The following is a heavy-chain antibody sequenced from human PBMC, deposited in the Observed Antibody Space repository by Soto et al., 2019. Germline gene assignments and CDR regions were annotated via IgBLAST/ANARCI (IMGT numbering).Heavy chain of an antibody. Sequence: EVQLVESGGGLVQPGGSLRLSCAASGFTFSSYSMNWVRQAPGKGLEWVSYISSSSSTIYYADSVKGRFTISRDNAKNSLYLQMNSLRAEDPAVYYCARDQAGAYGDYGGAPYYYGMDVWGQGTPVTVSS. J-gene: IGHJ6*02. CDR2: ISSSSSTI. CDR1: GFTFSSYS. CDR3: ARDQAGAYGDYGGAPYYYGMDV. D-gene: IGHD4-17*01. V-gene: IGHV3-48*01.